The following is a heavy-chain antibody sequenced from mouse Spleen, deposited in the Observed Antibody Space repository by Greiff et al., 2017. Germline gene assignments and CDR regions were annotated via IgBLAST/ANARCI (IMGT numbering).Heavy chain of an antibody. Sequence: EVQLQQSGPELVKPGASVKISCKASGYTFTDYYMNWVKQSHGKSLEWIGDINPNNGGTSYNQKFKGKATLTVDKSSSTAYMELRSLTSEDSAVYYCAYYSYYSYDYWGQGTLVTVSA. CDR2: INPNNGGT. CDR3: AYYSYYSYDY. D-gene: IGHD2-12*01. V-gene: IGHV1-26*01. J-gene: IGHJ3*01. CDR1: GYTFTDYY.